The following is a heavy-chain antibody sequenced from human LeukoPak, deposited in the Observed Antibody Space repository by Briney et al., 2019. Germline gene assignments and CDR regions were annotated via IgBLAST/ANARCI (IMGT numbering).Heavy chain of an antibody. J-gene: IGHJ4*02. V-gene: IGHV3-48*01. CDR1: GFTFSSYS. CDR2: ITASGTAM. Sequence: GGSLRLSCAASGFTFSSYSMNWVRQAPGKGLEWVSHITASGTAMFYADSVKGRFTISRDNAKDSLYLQMNSLRGEDTAVYYCASSGSYRFDYWGQGTLVTVSS. D-gene: IGHD1-26*01. CDR3: ASSGSYRFDY.